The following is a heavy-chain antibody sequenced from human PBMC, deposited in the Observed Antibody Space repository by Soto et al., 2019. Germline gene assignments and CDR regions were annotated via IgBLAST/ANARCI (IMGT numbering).Heavy chain of an antibody. CDR3: ARGDREDIEEVVGVRPGEYSMDV. J-gene: IGHJ6*02. D-gene: IGHD1-26*01. CDR2: ISYDGSRK. Sequence: QVHLVESGGGVVQPGSSLRLSCAASEFTFRIFAMHLLRQSPGKGLEWVAVISYDGSRKADSVKGRFTVSRDNSLNTLYLQMNSLRAEDTAIYYCARGDREDIEEVVGVRPGEYSMDVWCQGTRVTVSS. V-gene: IGHV3-30-3*01. CDR1: EFTFRIFA.